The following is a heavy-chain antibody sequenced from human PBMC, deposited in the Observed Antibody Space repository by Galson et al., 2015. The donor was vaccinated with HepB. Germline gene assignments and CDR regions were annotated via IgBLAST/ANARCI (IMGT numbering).Heavy chain of an antibody. J-gene: IGHJ6*02. D-gene: IGHD2-2*01. CDR2: IIPIFGTA. V-gene: IGHV1-69*13. CDR1: GGTFSSYA. CDR3: ARDRGVVVPAADSEADYYYYGMDV. Sequence: SVKVSCKASGGTFSSYAISWVRQAPGQGLEWMGGIIPIFGTANYAQKFQGRVTITADESTSTAYVELSSLRSEDTAVYYCARDRGVVVPAADSEADYYYYGMDVWGQGTTVTVSS.